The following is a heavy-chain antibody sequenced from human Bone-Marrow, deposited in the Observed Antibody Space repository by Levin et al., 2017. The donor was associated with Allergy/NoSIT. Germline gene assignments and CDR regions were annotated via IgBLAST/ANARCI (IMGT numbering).Heavy chain of an antibody. CDR2: IWYDGCTK. D-gene: IGHD4-23*01. CDR3: SKSLGGGNSAAGFDH. V-gene: IGHV3-33*06. Sequence: PSETLSLTCEVSGFNFRSYGMQWVRQAPGKGLEWVAAIWYDGCTKYYGDSVKGRFTISRDNSKNTLYLQMDSLRVGDTAVYFCSKSLGGGNSAAGFDHWGQGTLVTVSS. CDR1: GFNFRSYG. J-gene: IGHJ4*02.